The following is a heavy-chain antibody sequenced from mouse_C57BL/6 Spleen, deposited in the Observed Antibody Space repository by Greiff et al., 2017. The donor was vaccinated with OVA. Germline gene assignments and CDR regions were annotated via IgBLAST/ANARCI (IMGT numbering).Heavy chain of an antibody. J-gene: IGHJ2*01. Sequence: DVKLVESGGGLVKPGGSLKLSCAASGFTFSSYAMSWVRQTPEKRLEWVATISDGGSYTYYPDNVKGRFTISRDNAKNNLYLQMSHLQSEDTAMYYCARGSNYFDYWGQGTTLTVSS. CDR3: ARGSNYFDY. D-gene: IGHD1-1*01. V-gene: IGHV5-4*03. CDR2: ISDGGSYT. CDR1: GFTFSSYA.